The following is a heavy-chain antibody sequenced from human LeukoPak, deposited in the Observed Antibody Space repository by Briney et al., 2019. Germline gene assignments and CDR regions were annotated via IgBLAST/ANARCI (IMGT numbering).Heavy chain of an antibody. Sequence: TPSETLSLTCTVSGGSISSSSYYWGWIRQPPGKGLEWIGSIYYSGSTYYNPSLKSRVTISVDTSKNQFSLKLSSVTAADTAVYYCARGSTATAFDPWGQGTLVTVSS. V-gene: IGHV4-39*01. CDR2: IYYSGST. CDR3: ARGSTATAFDP. D-gene: IGHD4-17*01. J-gene: IGHJ5*02. CDR1: GGSISSSSYY.